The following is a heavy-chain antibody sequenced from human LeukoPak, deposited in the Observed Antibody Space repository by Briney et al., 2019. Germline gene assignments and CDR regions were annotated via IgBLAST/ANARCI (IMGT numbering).Heavy chain of an antibody. CDR1: GFTFSSYG. D-gene: IGHD6-19*01. V-gene: IGHV3-23*01. CDR2: ISRSVGDT. Sequence: PGGSLRLSCAASGFTFSSYGMSWVRQAPGQGLEWVSSISRSVGDTYPADPVKGRFTITRDNSKNTLYLQMNSLRAEDTAVYYCAKGLGLAVAAAFDYWGQGTLVTVSS. CDR3: AKGLGLAVAAAFDY. J-gene: IGHJ4*02.